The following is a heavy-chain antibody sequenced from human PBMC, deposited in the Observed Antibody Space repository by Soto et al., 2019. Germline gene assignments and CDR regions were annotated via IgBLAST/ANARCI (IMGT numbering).Heavy chain of an antibody. CDR3: ARDMHAGFTHYFDP. CDR2: IYHCGST. D-gene: IGHD1-26*01. Sequence: SETLSLTCAVSGDSINSGDYSWSWIRLPPGKGLEWIGYIYHCGSTYYNPSLKSRITISVDRSKKQFSLKLSSVPAADTAVYYCARDMHAGFTHYFDPWGQGTLVTVSS. J-gene: IGHJ5*02. V-gene: IGHV4-30-2*01. CDR1: GDSINSGDYS.